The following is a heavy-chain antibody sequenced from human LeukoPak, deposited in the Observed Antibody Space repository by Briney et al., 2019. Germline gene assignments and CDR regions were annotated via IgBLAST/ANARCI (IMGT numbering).Heavy chain of an antibody. Sequence: PGGSLRLSRAASGFTFSSYSMNWVRQAPGKGLEWVSSISSSSSYIYYADSVKGRFTISRDNAKNSLYLQMNSLRAEDTAVYYCAREGIAAAGEDYWGQGTLVTVSS. V-gene: IGHV3-21*01. CDR3: AREGIAAAGEDY. CDR1: GFTFSSYS. D-gene: IGHD6-13*01. CDR2: ISSSSSYI. J-gene: IGHJ4*02.